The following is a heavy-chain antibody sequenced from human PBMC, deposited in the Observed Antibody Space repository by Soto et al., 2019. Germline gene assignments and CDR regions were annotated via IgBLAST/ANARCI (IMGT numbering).Heavy chain of an antibody. J-gene: IGHJ6*02. CDR2: IIPIFGTA. CDR1: GGTFSSYA. D-gene: IGHD5-18*01. Sequence: QVQLVQSGAEVKKPGSSVKVSCKASGGTFSSYAISWVRQAPGQGLEWMGGIIPIFGTADYAQKFQGRVTITAADSTSTAYMELSSMRSEDTAVYYCATQVLPNYYIYGRDGWGQGTTVTVSS. V-gene: IGHV1-69*12. CDR3: ATQVLPNYYIYGRDG.